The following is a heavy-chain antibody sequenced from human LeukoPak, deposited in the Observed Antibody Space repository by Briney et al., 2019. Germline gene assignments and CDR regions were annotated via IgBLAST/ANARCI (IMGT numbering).Heavy chain of an antibody. V-gene: IGHV3-74*01. J-gene: IGHJ6*02. Sequence: GGSLRLSCAASGFTFSNYWMHWVRHAPGEALMWVSRIKSDGSSTTYADSVKGRFTISRDNAKNTLYLQMNSLRAEDTAVYYCSRDSLSSCGGDCYSGLDVWGQGTTVTVSS. CDR2: IKSDGSST. CDR3: SRDSLSSCGGDCYSGLDV. D-gene: IGHD2-21*02. CDR1: GFTFSNYW.